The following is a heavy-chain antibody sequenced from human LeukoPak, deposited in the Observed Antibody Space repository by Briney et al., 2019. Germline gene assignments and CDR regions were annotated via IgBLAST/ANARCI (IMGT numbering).Heavy chain of an antibody. CDR2: ISWNSGSI. Sequence: GRSLRLSCAASGFTFDDYAMPWVRQAPGKGLEWVSGISWNSGSIGYADSVKGRFTISRDNAKNSLYLQMNSLRAEDTAVYYCARDKIVGATHLDYWGQGTPVTVSS. V-gene: IGHV3-9*01. CDR3: ARDKIVGATHLDY. D-gene: IGHD1-26*01. CDR1: GFTFDDYA. J-gene: IGHJ4*02.